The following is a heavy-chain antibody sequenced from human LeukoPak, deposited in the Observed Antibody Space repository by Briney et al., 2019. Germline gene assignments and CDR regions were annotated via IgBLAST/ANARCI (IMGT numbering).Heavy chain of an antibody. J-gene: IGHJ5*02. CDR3: ARDAPQVPAAGVLAS. CDR1: GFTVSDNY. V-gene: IGHV3-53*01. D-gene: IGHD6-13*01. CDR2: MYSRGDT. Sequence: PGGSLRLSCAASGFTVSDNYMSWVRQAPGKGLEWVSVMYSRGDTYYADSVKGRFTCSRDISKNTLYLQMNGLRTEDTAMYYCARDAPQVPAAGVLASWGQGTLVTVSS.